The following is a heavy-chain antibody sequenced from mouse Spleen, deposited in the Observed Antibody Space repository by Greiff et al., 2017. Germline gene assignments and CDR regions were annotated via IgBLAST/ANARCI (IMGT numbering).Heavy chain of an antibody. J-gene: IGHJ3*01. CDR3: ARICDYDGDGPSWFAY. CDR1: GFSLSTFGMG. V-gene: IGHV8-8*01. CDR2: IWWDDDK. Sequence: QVTLKESGPGILQPSQTLSLTCSFSGFSLSTFGMGVGWIRQPSGKGLEWLAHIWWDDDKYYNPALKSRLTISKDTSKNQVFLKIANVDTADTATYYCARICDYDGDGPSWFAYWGQGTLVTVSA. D-gene: IGHD2-4*01.